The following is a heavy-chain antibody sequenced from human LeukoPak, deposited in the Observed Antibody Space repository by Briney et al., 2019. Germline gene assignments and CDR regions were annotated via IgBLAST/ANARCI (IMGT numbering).Heavy chain of an antibody. CDR1: GFSFTNYD. V-gene: IGHV3-13*01. CDR3: VRGSTVTYNMDV. Sequence: TGGPLRLSCAASGFSFTNYDMHWVRQPTGKGLEWVATIGTAGDTYYAGSVKGRFTISRENGKSSLYLQISSLRAVDTAVYYCVRGSTVTYNMDVWGQGTTVIVSS. J-gene: IGHJ6*03. D-gene: IGHD4-17*01. CDR2: IGTAGDT.